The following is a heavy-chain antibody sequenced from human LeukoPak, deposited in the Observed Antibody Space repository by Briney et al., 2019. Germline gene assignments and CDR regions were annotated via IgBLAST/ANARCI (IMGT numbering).Heavy chain of an antibody. J-gene: IGHJ3*02. V-gene: IGHV4-39*07. D-gene: IGHD6-13*01. CDR2: IYYSGST. CDR1: GGSISSSNYY. CDR3: ARDDRWHDAFDI. Sequence: PSETLSLTCTVSGGSISSSNYYWGWIRQPPGKGLEWIGSIYYSGSTYYNPSLKSRVTISVDTSKNQFSLKLSSVTAADTAVYYCARDDRWHDAFDIWGQGTMVTVSS.